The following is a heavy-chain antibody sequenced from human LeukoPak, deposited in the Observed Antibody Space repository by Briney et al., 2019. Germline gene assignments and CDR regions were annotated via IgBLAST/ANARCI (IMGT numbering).Heavy chain of an antibody. J-gene: IGHJ4*02. V-gene: IGHV3-30-3*01. CDR2: ISYDGSNK. D-gene: IGHD5-18*01. Sequence: GGSLRLSCAASGFTFSSYAMHWVRQAPGKGLEWVAVISYDGSNKYYADSVKGRFTISRDNSKNMLYLQMNSLRAEDTAVYYCAREGDSYGYGTGVRFDYWGQGTLVTVSS. CDR3: AREGDSYGYGTGVRFDY. CDR1: GFTFSSYA.